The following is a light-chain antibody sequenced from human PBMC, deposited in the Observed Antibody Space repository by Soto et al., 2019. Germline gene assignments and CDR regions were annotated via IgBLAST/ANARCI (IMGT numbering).Light chain of an antibody. CDR3: QQRSSWYS. CDR1: QSISNY. J-gene: IGKJ2*01. V-gene: IGKV3-11*01. CDR2: DAS. Sequence: TQSPSTLSASVGDRVTITCRASQSISNYIAWYQQKPGQAPRVLIYDASNRAAGVPARFSGSGSGTDFTLTISSLEPEDFAVYYCQQRSSWYSFGQGTKVDIK.